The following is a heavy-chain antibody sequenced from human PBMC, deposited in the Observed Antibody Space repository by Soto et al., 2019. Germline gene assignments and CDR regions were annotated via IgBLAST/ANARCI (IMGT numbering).Heavy chain of an antibody. D-gene: IGHD6-19*01. J-gene: IGHJ4*02. V-gene: IGHV3-30*18. CDR2: ISYDGSNK. Sequence: QVQLVESGGGVVQPGRSLRLSCAASGFTFSSYGMHWVRQAPGKGLEWVAVISYDGSNKYYADSVKGRFTISRDNSKNTLYLQMNSLRAEDTAVYYCAKDSRIGWNYLDYWGQGTLVTVSS. CDR3: AKDSRIGWNYLDY. CDR1: GFTFSSYG.